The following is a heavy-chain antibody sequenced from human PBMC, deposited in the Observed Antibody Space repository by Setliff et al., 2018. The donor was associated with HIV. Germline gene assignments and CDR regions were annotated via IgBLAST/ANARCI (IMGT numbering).Heavy chain of an antibody. CDR3: ADPPSGY. V-gene: IGHV3-7*01. J-gene: IGHJ4*02. Sequence: LKISCAASGFTFSKYWMSWVRQAPGKGLEWVASVNPDGSEASSVGSMKGRFTVSRDNAKNSLSLQMNSLRVEDTAVYYCADPPSGYWGQGTLVTVSS. D-gene: IGHD3-10*01. CDR2: VNPDGSEA. CDR1: GFTFSKYW.